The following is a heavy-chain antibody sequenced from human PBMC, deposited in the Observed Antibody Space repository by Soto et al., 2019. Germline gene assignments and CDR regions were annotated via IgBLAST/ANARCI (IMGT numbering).Heavy chain of an antibody. CDR1: GFSFRSFA. D-gene: IGHD3-10*01. CDR2: VTSSGFST. J-gene: IGHJ4*02. V-gene: IGHV3-23*01. CDR3: AKGYGPGSYYDY. Sequence: DVQLLESGGGLVQSGGSLTLCCAASGFSFRSFAMGWVRQAPGKGLEWVSSVTSSGFSTYYADSVRGRFTMSRDNSDNTLHLQMNSLRAEDTVVYYCAKGYGPGSYYDYWGQGTLVTVS.